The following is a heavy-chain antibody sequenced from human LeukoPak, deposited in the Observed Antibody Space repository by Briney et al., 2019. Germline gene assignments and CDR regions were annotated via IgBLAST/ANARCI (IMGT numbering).Heavy chain of an antibody. CDR1: LYAMDSGYY. CDR2: MHHSGST. J-gene: IGHJ4*02. CDR3: ARGGGRVTSYRFDY. D-gene: IGHD2-21*02. Sequence: SETLSLNCTVSLYAMDSGYYWGWLRQSPGKGLGWIGCMHHSGSTDYHPSLRRRVTITGGTSKNHFSLKLTSLTVADTAIYYCARGGGRVTSYRFDYWGQGVLVTVSS. V-gene: IGHV4-38-2*02.